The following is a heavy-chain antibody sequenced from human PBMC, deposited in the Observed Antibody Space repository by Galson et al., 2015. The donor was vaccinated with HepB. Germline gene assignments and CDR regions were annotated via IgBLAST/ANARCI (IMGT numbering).Heavy chain of an antibody. CDR1: GGSFSGYY. V-gene: IGHV4-34*01. D-gene: IGHD2-15*01. CDR2: INHSGST. J-gene: IGHJ3*02. CDR3: AAAGPTIDAFDI. Sequence: SETLSLTCAVYGGSFSGYYWSWIRQPPGKGLEWIGEINHSGSTNYNPSLKSRVTISVDTSKNQFSLKLSSVTAADAAVYYCAAAGPTIDAFDIWGQGTMVTVSS.